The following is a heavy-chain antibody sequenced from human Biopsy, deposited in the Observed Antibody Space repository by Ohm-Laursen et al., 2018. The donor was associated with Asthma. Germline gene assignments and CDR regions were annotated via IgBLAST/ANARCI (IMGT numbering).Heavy chain of an antibody. Sequence: SLRLSCAASRFTYEMHWVRQAPGKGLEWVAVISYDGTNKDYADSVKGRFTFSRDTSQNTLSLEMNSLRVEDTAVYYCARDLRSDNWNPWGMDVWGLGTTVTVAS. D-gene: IGHD1-20*01. CDR3: ARDLRSDNWNPWGMDV. CDR1: RFTYE. J-gene: IGHJ6*02. V-gene: IGHV3-30*03. CDR2: ISYDGTNK.